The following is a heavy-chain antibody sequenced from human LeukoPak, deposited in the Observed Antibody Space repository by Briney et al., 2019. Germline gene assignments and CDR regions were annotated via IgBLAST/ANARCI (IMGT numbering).Heavy chain of an antibody. D-gene: IGHD3-16*01. V-gene: IGHV3-21*01. CDR2: ISSSGSYI. J-gene: IGHJ4*02. CDR1: GFTFSSYN. CDR3: APLGVFDY. Sequence: GGSLRLSCAASGFTFSSYNMNWVRQAPEKGLEWVSSISSSGSYIYYADSVKGRFTISRDNAKNSLYLQMNSLRVEDTAVYYCAPLGVFDYWGQGTQVTVSS.